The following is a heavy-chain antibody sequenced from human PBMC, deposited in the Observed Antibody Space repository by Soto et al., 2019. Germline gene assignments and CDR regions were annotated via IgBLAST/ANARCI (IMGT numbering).Heavy chain of an antibody. D-gene: IGHD5-12*01. CDR3: AREDIVAGVGYGMDV. Sequence: PGESLKISCKGSGYSFTSYWINWVRQMPGKGLEWMGRIDPTDSYTNYSPSFQGRVTISADKSISTAYVQWSSLKASDTAMYYCAREDIVAGVGYGMDVWGQGTTVTVSS. J-gene: IGHJ6*02. CDR1: GYSFTSYW. V-gene: IGHV5-10-1*01. CDR2: IDPTDSYT.